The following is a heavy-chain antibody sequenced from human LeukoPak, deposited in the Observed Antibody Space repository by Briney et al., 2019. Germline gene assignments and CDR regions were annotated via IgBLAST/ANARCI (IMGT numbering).Heavy chain of an antibody. CDR2: ISWDGGST. CDR3: AKMYYYESSGYSLGAY. D-gene: IGHD3-22*01. V-gene: IGHV3-43D*03. J-gene: IGHJ4*02. Sequence: GGSLRLSCAASGFTFDDYAMHWVRQAPGKGLEWVSLISWDGGSTYYADSVKGRFTISRDNSKNTLYLQMNSLRAEDTAVYYCAKMYYYESSGYSLGAYWGQGTLVTVSS. CDR1: GFTFDDYA.